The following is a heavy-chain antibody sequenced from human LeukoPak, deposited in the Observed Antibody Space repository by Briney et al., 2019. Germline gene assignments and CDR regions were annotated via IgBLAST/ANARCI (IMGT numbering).Heavy chain of an antibody. J-gene: IGHJ3*02. CDR1: GGSISSYY. V-gene: IGHV4-59*08. D-gene: IGHD3-9*01. CDR3: ARRDPTGAFDI. CDR2: IYYSGST. Sequence: PSETLSLTCTVSGGSISSYYWSWIRQPPGKGLEWIGYIYYSGSTNYNPSLKSRVTISVDTSKNQFSLKLSSVTAADTAVYYCARRDPTGAFDIWGQGTMVTVSS.